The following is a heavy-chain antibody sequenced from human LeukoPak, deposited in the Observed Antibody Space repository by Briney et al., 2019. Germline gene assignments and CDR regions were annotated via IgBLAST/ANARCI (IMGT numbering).Heavy chain of an antibody. V-gene: IGHV4-34*01. Sequence: GSLRLSCAASGFTFSSYAMSWIRQPPGKGLEWIGEINHSGSTNYNPSLKSRVTISVDTSKNQFSLKLSSVTAADTAVYYCARAHHYYYYGMDVWGQGTTVTVSS. J-gene: IGHJ6*02. CDR2: INHSGST. CDR1: GFTFSSYA. CDR3: ARAHHYYYYGMDV.